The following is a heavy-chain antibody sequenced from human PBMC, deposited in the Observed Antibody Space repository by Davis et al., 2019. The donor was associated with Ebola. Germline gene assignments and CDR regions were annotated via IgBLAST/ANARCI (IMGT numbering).Heavy chain of an antibody. D-gene: IGHD5-24*01. J-gene: IGHJ4*02. V-gene: IGHV3-30*18. CDR2: ISYDGSNK. CDR1: GFTFSSYG. Sequence: GESLKISCAASGFTFSSYGMHWVRQAPGKGLEWVAVISYDGSNKYYADSVKGRFTISRDNSKNTLYLQMNSLRAEDTAVYYCAKDRDGFDYWGQGTLVTVSS. CDR3: AKDRDGFDY.